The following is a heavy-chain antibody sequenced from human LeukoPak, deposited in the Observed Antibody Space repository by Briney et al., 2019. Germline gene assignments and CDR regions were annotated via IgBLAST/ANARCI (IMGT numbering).Heavy chain of an antibody. CDR2: IYPGDSDT. D-gene: IGHD4-11*01. J-gene: IGHJ6*03. V-gene: IGHV5-51*03. Sequence: GASVKVSCKASGYTFTGYYMHWVRQMPGKGLEWMGIIYPGDSDTRYSPSFQGQVTISADKSISTAYLQWSSLKASDTAMYYCARSLTTVTTRDYYYYMDVWGKGTTVTVSS. CDR1: GYTFTGYY. CDR3: ARSLTTVTTRDYYYYMDV.